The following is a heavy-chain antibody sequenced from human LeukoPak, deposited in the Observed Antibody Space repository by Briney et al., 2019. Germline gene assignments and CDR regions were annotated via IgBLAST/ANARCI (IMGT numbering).Heavy chain of an antibody. D-gene: IGHD2/OR15-2a*01. Sequence: GGSLRLSCAASGFTFSSYSMNWVRQAPGKGLEWVSYISSSSSTIYYADSVKGRFTISRDNAENTLYLQMNSLRAEDTAVYYCAREDRVNRDALDIWGQGTMVTVSS. V-gene: IGHV3-48*04. CDR3: AREDRVNRDALDI. CDR1: GFTFSSYS. CDR2: ISSSSSTI. J-gene: IGHJ3*02.